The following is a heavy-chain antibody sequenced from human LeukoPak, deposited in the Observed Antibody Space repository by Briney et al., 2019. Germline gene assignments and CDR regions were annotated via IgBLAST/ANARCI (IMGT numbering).Heavy chain of an antibody. D-gene: IGHD3-22*01. CDR1: GGSISSSSYY. V-gene: IGHV4-39*01. J-gene: IGHJ4*02. Sequence: SETLSLTCTVSGGSISSSSYYWGWIRQPPGKGLEWIGGMYYSGNTYYNLSIQSRVNIAVDTAKNQFSPKLSSVTAADTAVYYCARTPGLYDSSGYLDHWAQGTLVTVSS. CDR3: ARTPGLYDSSGYLDH. CDR2: MYYSGNT.